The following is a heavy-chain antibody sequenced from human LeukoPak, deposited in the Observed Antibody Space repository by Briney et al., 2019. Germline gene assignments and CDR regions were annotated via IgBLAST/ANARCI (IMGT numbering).Heavy chain of an antibody. V-gene: IGHV4-38-2*02. Sequence: SETLSLTCTVSGHSISSGYYWGWIRQPPGKGLEWIGSIYHSGSTYYNPSLKSRVTISVDTSKNQFSLKLSSVTAADTAVYYCARERTHYDFWSGYFDYWGQGTLVTVSS. CDR3: ARERTHYDFWSGYFDY. D-gene: IGHD3-3*01. CDR1: GHSISSGYY. CDR2: IYHSGST. J-gene: IGHJ4*02.